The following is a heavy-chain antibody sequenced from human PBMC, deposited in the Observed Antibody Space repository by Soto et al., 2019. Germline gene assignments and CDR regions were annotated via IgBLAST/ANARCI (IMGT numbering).Heavy chain of an antibody. V-gene: IGHV1-2*04. CDR3: ARPSGYYPYYFDD. Sequence: GASVKVSCKTSGYIFTDYYIHWVRQAPGQGLEWMGWINPNSGGTNYAQKFQDWVTMTRDTSINTAYMEMNRLRSDDTAVYYCARPSGYYPYYFDDWGQGTQVTVSS. J-gene: IGHJ4*02. CDR1: GYIFTDYY. D-gene: IGHD3-22*01. CDR2: INPNSGGT.